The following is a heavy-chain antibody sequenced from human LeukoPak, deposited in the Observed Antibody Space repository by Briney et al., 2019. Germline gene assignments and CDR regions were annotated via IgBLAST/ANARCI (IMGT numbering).Heavy chain of an antibody. Sequence: ASVKVSCKASGYTFTGYYMHWVRQAPGQGLEWMGRINPNSGGTNYAQKFQGRVTMTRDTSISTAYMELSRLRSDDTAVYYCARESKYSSGWYDYYGMDVWGQGTTVTVSS. J-gene: IGHJ6*02. V-gene: IGHV1-2*06. CDR2: INPNSGGT. CDR1: GYTFTGYY. CDR3: ARESKYSSGWYDYYGMDV. D-gene: IGHD6-19*01.